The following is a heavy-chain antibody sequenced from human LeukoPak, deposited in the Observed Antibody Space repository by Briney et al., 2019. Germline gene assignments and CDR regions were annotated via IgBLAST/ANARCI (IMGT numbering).Heavy chain of an antibody. CDR2: ISGSGGDT. CDR1: GFTFSSYG. V-gene: IGHV3-23*01. D-gene: IGHD4-17*01. Sequence: GGSLRLSCAASGFTFSSYGMAWVRQAPGKGLEWVSSISGSGGDTYYADSVKGHFTISRDNSKNTLFLQVNSLRAEDTAVYYCAKARGTDYGDYVIFDYWGQGTLVTVSS. J-gene: IGHJ4*02. CDR3: AKARGTDYGDYVIFDY.